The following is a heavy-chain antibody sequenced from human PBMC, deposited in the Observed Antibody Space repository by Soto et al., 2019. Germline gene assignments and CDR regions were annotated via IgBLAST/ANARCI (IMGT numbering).Heavy chain of an antibody. D-gene: IGHD5-12*01. CDR2: ISAYNGNT. CDR1: GYTFTRYG. J-gene: IGHJ3*02. Sequence: ASVKVSCKASGYTFTRYGTSWVRQAPGQGLEWMGWISAYNGNTNYAQKLQGRVTMTTDTSTSTAYMELRSLRSDDTAVYYCARDYDVDIVATIDDDAFDIWGQGTMVTVSS. V-gene: IGHV1-18*01. CDR3: ARDYDVDIVATIDDDAFDI.